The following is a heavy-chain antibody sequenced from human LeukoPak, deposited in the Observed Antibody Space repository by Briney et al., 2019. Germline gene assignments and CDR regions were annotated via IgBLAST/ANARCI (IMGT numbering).Heavy chain of an antibody. Sequence: SEILSLTCTVSGGSISSYYWSWIRQPAGKGLEWIGRIYTSGSTNYNPSLKSRVTMSVDTSKNQFSLKLSSVTAADTAVYYCARDRRSRSENAFDIWGQGTMVTVSS. CDR2: IYTSGST. J-gene: IGHJ3*02. V-gene: IGHV4-4*07. CDR3: ARDRRSRSENAFDI. CDR1: GGSISSYY.